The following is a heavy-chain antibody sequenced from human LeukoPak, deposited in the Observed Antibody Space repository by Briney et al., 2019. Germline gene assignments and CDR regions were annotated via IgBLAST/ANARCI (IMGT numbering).Heavy chain of an antibody. D-gene: IGHD5-18*01. V-gene: IGHV4-34*01. J-gene: IGHJ4*02. Sequence: SETLSLTCAVHGGSFSGYYWSWIRQPPGKGLEWIGEINHSGSTNYNPSLKSRVTISADTSKNQFSLKLNSVTAADTAVYYCARSASGYSYGDYWGQGILVTVSS. CDR1: GGSFSGYY. CDR3: ARSASGYSYGDY. CDR2: INHSGST.